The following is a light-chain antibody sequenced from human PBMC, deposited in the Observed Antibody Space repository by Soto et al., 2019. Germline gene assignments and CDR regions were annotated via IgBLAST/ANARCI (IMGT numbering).Light chain of an antibody. Sequence: QSVLTQPPSVSGAPGQRVTISCTGSNSNIGAGYDVHWYQHLPGRAPKLLIFGNTNRPSGVPDRFSGSKSGTSASLAITGLQPEDEADYYCQSFDNSLNGFDVFGSGTKLTVL. J-gene: IGLJ1*01. V-gene: IGLV1-40*01. CDR3: QSFDNSLNGFDV. CDR1: NSNIGAGYD. CDR2: GNT.